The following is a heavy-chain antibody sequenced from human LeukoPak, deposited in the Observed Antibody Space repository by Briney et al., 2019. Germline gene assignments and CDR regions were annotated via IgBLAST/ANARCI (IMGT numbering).Heavy chain of an antibody. Sequence: ASVKVSCKASGYTFTSYAISWLRQAPGQRLEWMGWINAGNGNTKYSQKFQGRVTITRDTSASTAYMEPSSLRSEDTAVYYCARAGYYYDSSGYLSFDYWGQGTLVTVSS. D-gene: IGHD3-22*01. V-gene: IGHV1-3*01. CDR1: GYTFTSYA. CDR2: INAGNGNT. J-gene: IGHJ4*02. CDR3: ARAGYYYDSSGYLSFDY.